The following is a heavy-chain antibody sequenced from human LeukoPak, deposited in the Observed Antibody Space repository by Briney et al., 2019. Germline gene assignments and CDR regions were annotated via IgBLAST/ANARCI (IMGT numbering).Heavy chain of an antibody. J-gene: IGHJ4*02. CDR2: IRNDGSNK. CDR1: GLTFSSHG. Sequence: GGSLRLSCAASGLTFSSHGMHWVRQAPGKGLEWVAFIRNDGSNKYYGDTVKGRFTISRDNSKNTLYLQMNSLRAEDTAVYYCAKDPYDSSGSRGRDPARTSNFDYWGQGTLVTVSS. V-gene: IGHV3-30*02. CDR3: AKDPYDSSGSRGRDPARTSNFDY. D-gene: IGHD3-22*01.